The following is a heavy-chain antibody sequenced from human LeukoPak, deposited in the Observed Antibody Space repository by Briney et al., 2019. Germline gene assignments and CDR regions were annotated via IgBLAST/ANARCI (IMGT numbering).Heavy chain of an antibody. J-gene: IGHJ3*02. CDR3: ARDLGGDIVVVTAIHDAFDI. Sequence: PGGSLRLSCAASGFTFDDYGMSWVRQAPGKGLEWVSGINWNGGSTGYADSVKGRFTISRDNAKNSLYLQMNSLRAKDTALYYCARDLGGDIVVVTAIHDAFDIWGQGTMVTVSS. D-gene: IGHD2-21*02. CDR2: INWNGGST. CDR1: GFTFDDYG. V-gene: IGHV3-20*04.